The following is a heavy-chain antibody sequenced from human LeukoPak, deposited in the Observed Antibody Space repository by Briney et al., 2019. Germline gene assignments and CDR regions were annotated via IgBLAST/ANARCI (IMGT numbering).Heavy chain of an antibody. CDR2: ITASGAGT. V-gene: IGHV3-23*01. CDR3: AKDRGTGTTRPGFDY. D-gene: IGHD4-11*01. Sequence: GGSLRPSCAASGFSFSSYAMNWVRQAPGKGLEWVSVITASGAGTYYADSVKGRFTLSRDNSKNTMYLEMNSLRADDTAVYYCAKDRGTGTTRPGFDYWGQGTLVTVSS. J-gene: IGHJ4*02. CDR1: GFSFSSYA.